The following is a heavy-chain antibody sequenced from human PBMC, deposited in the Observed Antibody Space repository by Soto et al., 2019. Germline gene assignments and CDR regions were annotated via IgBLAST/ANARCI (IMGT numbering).Heavy chain of an antibody. D-gene: IGHD6-13*01. CDR3: ARALSSAAGLYFDF. CDR2: IHTTDGT. CDR1: GGSISSYY. Sequence: LSLTCTVSGGSISSYYWSWIRQPAGKGMEWIGRIHTTDGTNYNPSLKSRVTMSIDTSNNQFSLKLSSLTAADTAVYYCARALSSAAGLYFDFWGQGTLVTVSS. V-gene: IGHV4-4*07. J-gene: IGHJ4*02.